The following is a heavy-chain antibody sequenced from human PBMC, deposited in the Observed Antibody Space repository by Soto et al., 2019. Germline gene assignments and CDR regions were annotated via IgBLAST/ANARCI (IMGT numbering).Heavy chain of an antibody. J-gene: IGHJ5*02. Sequence: QITLKESGPTLVKPTQTLTLTCTFSGFSLTTSGVGGGWIRQPPGKALEWLALIYWDDDKRYSPSLKSRLTTTXDXXKNPVVLTMTNMDPAPTATYFCAHRSPPVTWWFDPSGQGTPVTVSS. D-gene: IGHD4-17*01. CDR2: IYWDDDK. CDR3: AHRSPPVTWWFDP. V-gene: IGHV2-5*02. CDR1: GFSLTTSGVG.